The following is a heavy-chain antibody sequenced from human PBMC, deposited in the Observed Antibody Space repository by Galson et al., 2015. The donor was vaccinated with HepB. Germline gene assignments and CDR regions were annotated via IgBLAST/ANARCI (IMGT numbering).Heavy chain of an antibody. CDR2: ITAGGEST. CDR1: GFTFSGYA. J-gene: IGHJ4*02. CDR3: AKDKIFGDGRLLCDY. V-gene: IGHV3-23*01. D-gene: IGHD4-17*01. Sequence: SLRLSCAASGFTFSGYAMTWVRQGPGKTLEWISDITAGGESTSYADSVKGRFTISRDNSKNTLYLQMNSLGDDDTAVYYCAKDKIFGDGRLLCDYWGQGTLVAVSS.